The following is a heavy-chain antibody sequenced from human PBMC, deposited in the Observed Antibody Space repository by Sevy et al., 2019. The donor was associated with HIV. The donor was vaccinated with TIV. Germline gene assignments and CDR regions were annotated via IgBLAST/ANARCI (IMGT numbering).Heavy chain of an antibody. D-gene: IGHD6-13*01. J-gene: IGHJ4*02. Sequence: CGCLRLSCAASGFTVSSNYMSWVRQAPGKGLERVSVIYSDDSTYYAESVKGRFTISRDDSKNTLYLQMNSLRAEDTAVYYCATGIAAAGHSFDYWGQGTLVHVSS. V-gene: IGHV3-53*01. CDR3: ATGIAAAGHSFDY. CDR1: GFTVSSNY. CDR2: IYSDDST.